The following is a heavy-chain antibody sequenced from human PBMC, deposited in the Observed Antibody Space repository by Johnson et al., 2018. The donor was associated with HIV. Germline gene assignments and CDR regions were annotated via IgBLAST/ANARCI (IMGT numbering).Heavy chain of an antibody. Sequence: VQLVESGGGLVQPGGSLRLSCAASGFTFSSYWMHWVRQAPGKGLVWVSRINSDGSSTSYADSVKGRFTISRDNAKNTLYLQMNSLRAEDTAVYYCAKDGPVLRYFDWSDAFDIWGQGTMVTVSS. J-gene: IGHJ3*02. V-gene: IGHV3-74*01. CDR3: AKDGPVLRYFDWSDAFDI. D-gene: IGHD3-9*01. CDR1: GFTFSSYW. CDR2: INSDGSST.